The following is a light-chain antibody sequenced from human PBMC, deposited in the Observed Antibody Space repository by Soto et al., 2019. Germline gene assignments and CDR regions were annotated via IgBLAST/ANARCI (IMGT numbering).Light chain of an antibody. J-gene: IGLJ1*01. CDR1: SSDVGGYNY. CDR2: EVS. V-gene: IGLV2-14*01. CDR3: GSCTSISIRDG. Sequence: QSALTQPDSVSGSPGQSITISCTGTSSDVGGYNYVSWYQHHQGKAPQLVISEVSNRSSGVSNRFSGSKTGNTASMTISGLPAEDEANYFCGSCTSISIRDGFGTGPKVNVL.